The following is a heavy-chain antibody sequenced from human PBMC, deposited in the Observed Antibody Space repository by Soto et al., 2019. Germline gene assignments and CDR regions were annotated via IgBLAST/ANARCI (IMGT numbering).Heavy chain of an antibody. J-gene: IGHJ4*02. V-gene: IGHV3-74*01. Sequence: EVHLVETGGGLVQPGDSLRLSCTTSGFTFSTYRMHWVRQAPGKGLVWVSRIESDGSDTRYADSVKGRFTISRDNAKNSLYLQMNSLRDDDTAVYYCVRGGLDGYWGQGALVTVSS. CDR3: VRGGLDGY. D-gene: IGHD3-10*01. CDR2: IESDGSDT. CDR1: GFTFSTYR.